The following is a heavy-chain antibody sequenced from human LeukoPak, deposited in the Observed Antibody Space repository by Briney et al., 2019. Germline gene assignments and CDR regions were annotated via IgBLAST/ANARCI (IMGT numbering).Heavy chain of an antibody. V-gene: IGHV3-66*01. CDR2: IYSGGSI. Sequence: GGSLRLSCAVSGFTVSSNYMSWVRQAPGKGLEWVSIIYSGGSIYYADSVTGRFTISRDNSKNTLYLQVNSLRAEDTAVYYCARVGYTGTWYSSPPFDYWGQGTLVTVSS. J-gene: IGHJ4*02. D-gene: IGHD6-13*01. CDR3: ARVGYTGTWYSSPPFDY. CDR1: GFTVSSNY.